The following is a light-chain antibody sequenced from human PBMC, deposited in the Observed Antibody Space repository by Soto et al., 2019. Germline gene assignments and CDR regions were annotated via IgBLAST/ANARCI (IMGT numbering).Light chain of an antibody. CDR1: SSDVGAYDF. CDR2: DVT. J-gene: IGLJ2*01. V-gene: IGLV2-14*01. Sequence: QSVLTQPASVSGSPGQSITISCTGTSSDVGAYDFVSWYQHYPGKAPKLVTFDVTHRPPGISDRFSGSKSANTASLTISGLQAADEAFYYCSSYTNRSTLVFGGGTKLTVL. CDR3: SSYTNRSTLV.